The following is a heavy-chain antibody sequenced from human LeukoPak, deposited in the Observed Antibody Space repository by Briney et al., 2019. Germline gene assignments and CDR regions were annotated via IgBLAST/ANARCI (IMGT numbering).Heavy chain of an antibody. D-gene: IGHD3-10*01. V-gene: IGHV3-23*01. CDR3: AKEGGSTYFYVSGNYFDY. CDR2: ISGSGDRT. J-gene: IGHJ4*02. CDR1: GFTFSSYA. Sequence: GGSLRLSCAASGFTFSSYAMSWVRQAPGKGLEWISTISGSGDRTYYTDSVKGRFTISRDNSKDTLYLQMNSLRAEDTAVYFCAKEGGSTYFYVSGNYFDYWGQGTLVTVSS.